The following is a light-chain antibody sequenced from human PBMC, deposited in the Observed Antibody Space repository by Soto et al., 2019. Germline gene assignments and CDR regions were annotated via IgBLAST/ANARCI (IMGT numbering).Light chain of an antibody. CDR1: PSVTKC. CDR2: GAF. Sequence: EIVLTQSPATLSLSLGERATLSCRASPSVTKCLAWYQQKPGQAPRLLIYGAFSRATGIPARFSGSGSGTEFTLTISSMQSEDFAVYYCQQYYNWLTFGGGTKVDI. CDR3: QQYYNWLT. J-gene: IGKJ4*01. V-gene: IGKV3D-15*01.